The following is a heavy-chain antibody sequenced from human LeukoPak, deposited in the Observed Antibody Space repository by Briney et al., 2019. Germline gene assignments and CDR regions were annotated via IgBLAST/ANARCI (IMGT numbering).Heavy chain of an antibody. CDR2: IYYSGST. Sequence: PSETLSLTCAVYGGSFSGYYWSWIRQPPGKGLEWIGYIYYSGSTNYNPSLKSRVTISVDTSKNQFSLKLSSVTAADTAVYYCARDRWGYSGYDEGYYYYGMDVWGQGTTVTVSS. V-gene: IGHV4-59*01. CDR3: ARDRWGYSGYDEGYYYYGMDV. J-gene: IGHJ6*02. D-gene: IGHD5-12*01. CDR1: GGSFSGYY.